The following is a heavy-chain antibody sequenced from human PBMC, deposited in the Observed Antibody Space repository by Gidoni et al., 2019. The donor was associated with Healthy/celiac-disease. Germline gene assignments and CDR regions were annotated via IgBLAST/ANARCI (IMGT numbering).Heavy chain of an antibody. CDR1: GGSISSSGYY. Sequence: QLQLQESGPGLVKPSETLSLTCTVSGGSISSSGYYWGWIRQPPGKGLEWIGSIYYSWSTYYNPSRKSRVTISVETSKNQFSLKLSSVTAADTAVYYCARNFGSGYYYGSGSYYPDDYWGQGTLVTVSS. CDR3: ARNFGSGYYYGSGSYYPDDY. CDR2: IYYSWST. V-gene: IGHV4-39*07. J-gene: IGHJ4*02. D-gene: IGHD3-10*01.